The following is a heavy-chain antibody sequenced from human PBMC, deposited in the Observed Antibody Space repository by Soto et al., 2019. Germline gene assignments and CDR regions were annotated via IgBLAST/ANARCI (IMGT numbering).Heavy chain of an antibody. D-gene: IGHD3-22*01. CDR3: AKAVKYYDSTGYGAFAV. V-gene: IGHV4-59*01. CDR1: GDSISSYF. J-gene: IGHJ3*01. CDR2: MFHSGRT. Sequence: PSETLSLTCTVSGDSISSYFWTWIRQPPGKALEWIGYMFHSGRTNYNPSLTSRVTMSADTSNNQFSLTLTSVTAADTAVYYCAKAVKYYDSTGYGAFAVWGQGIMVTVSS.